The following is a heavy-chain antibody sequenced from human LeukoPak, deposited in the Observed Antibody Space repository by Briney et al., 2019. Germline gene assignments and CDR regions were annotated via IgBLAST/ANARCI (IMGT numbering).Heavy chain of an antibody. V-gene: IGHV1-3*01. D-gene: IGHD7-27*01. J-gene: IGHJ4*02. CDR2: INAGNGNT. Sequence: GASVKVSCKASGGTFSSYAFSWVRQAPGQRLEWMGWINAGNGNTKYSQKFQGRVTITRDTSASTAYMELSSLRSEDTAVYYCARGSGQTGESPYYFDYWGQGTLVTVSS. CDR1: GGTFSSYA. CDR3: ARGSGQTGESPYYFDY.